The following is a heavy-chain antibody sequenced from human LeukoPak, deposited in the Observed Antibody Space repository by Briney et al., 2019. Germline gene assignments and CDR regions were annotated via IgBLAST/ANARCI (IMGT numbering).Heavy chain of an antibody. CDR2: ISGSGDST. D-gene: IGHD2-21*02. CDR1: GFTFSNYA. V-gene: IGHV3-23*01. Sequence: QSGGSLRLSCAASGFTFSNYAMNWVRQAPGKGLEWVSGISGSGDSTYYADSVKGRLTISRDNSRSTLYLQMNSLRAEDTAVYYCAKAKAYCGGDCYSEGSFDYWGQGTLVTVSS. J-gene: IGHJ4*02. CDR3: AKAKAYCGGDCYSEGSFDY.